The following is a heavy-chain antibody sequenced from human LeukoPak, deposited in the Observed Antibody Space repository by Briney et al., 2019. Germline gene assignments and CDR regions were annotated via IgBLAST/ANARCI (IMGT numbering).Heavy chain of an antibody. CDR1: GYSFTGHW. Sequence: GESLKISCEAFGYSFTGHWIGWVRQMPGRGLEFMGTIYPGDSGTRYSPSFEGRVTISVDKSINTAYLHWSGLKASDTAMYYCARYGKSGTYSHGFDVWGQGTMVIVSS. V-gene: IGHV5-51*01. CDR3: ARYGKSGTYSHGFDV. D-gene: IGHD3-10*01. CDR2: IYPGDSGT. J-gene: IGHJ3*01.